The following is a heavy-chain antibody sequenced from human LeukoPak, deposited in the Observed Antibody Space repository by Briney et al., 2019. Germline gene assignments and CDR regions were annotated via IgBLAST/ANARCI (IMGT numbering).Heavy chain of an antibody. CDR1: GGTFSSYA. Sequence: GASVKVSCKASGGTFSSYAVSRVRQAPGQGLECMGGIIPIFGTANYAQKFQGRVTITADESTSTAYMELSSLRSEDTAVYYCARERYCSGGSCYPRAFDYWGQGTLVTVSS. CDR2: IIPIFGTA. CDR3: ARERYCSGGSCYPRAFDY. J-gene: IGHJ4*02. D-gene: IGHD2-15*01. V-gene: IGHV1-69*13.